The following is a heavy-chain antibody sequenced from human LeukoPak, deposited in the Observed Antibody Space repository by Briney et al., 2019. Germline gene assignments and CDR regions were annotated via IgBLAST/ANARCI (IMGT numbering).Heavy chain of an antibody. J-gene: IGHJ4*02. CDR1: GFSFDSYW. D-gene: IGHD6-13*01. Sequence: GGSLRLSCVASGFSFDSYWMNWVRQAPGRGLEWVANINHDATEKYYVDSVKGRFTISRDNAKKSLYLQMNRLRADDTAVYHCARVPSAAAGPLDYWGQGTLVTVSS. V-gene: IGHV3-7*01. CDR3: ARVPSAAAGPLDY. CDR2: INHDATEK.